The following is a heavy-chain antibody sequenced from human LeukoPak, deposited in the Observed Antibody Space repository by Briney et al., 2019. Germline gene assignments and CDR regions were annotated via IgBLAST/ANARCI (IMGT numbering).Heavy chain of an antibody. Sequence: GGSLRLSCAASGFTFNNYNMNWVRQAPGKALEWVSSITSSGTYIFYADSVKGRFTISRDNSKNTLYLQMNSLRAEDTAVYYCARWSDSSSWIFDYWGQGTLVTVSS. V-gene: IGHV3-21*01. CDR3: ARWSDSSSWIFDY. CDR1: GFTFNNYN. CDR2: ITSSGTYI. J-gene: IGHJ4*02. D-gene: IGHD6-13*01.